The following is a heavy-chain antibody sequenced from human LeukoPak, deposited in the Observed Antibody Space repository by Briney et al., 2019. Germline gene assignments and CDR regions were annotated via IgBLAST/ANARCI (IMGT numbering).Heavy chain of an antibody. CDR1: GGAIISHY. D-gene: IGHD2-2*01. V-gene: IGHV4-59*08. CDR3: ARTLPAGHFDY. CDR2: IYSSGST. J-gene: IGHJ4*02. Sequence: SETLSLTCTVSGGAIISHYWSWIRQPPGKGLEWIGYIYSSGSTNYSPSLKGRITISIDTSKSQFSLRLSSVTAADTAVYYCARTLPAGHFDYWGQGALVTVSS.